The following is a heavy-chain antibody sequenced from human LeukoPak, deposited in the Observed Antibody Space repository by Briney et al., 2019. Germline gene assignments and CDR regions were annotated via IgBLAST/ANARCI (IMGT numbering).Heavy chain of an antibody. J-gene: IGHJ4*02. D-gene: IGHD4-17*01. V-gene: IGHV4-34*01. CDR1: GEFFGGSY. CDR3: ARHQDYGDDY. CDR2: INHSGNT. Sequence: SETLSLTCTVHGEFFGGSYWNWIRQSPGKGLEWIGEINHSGNTNYNPSLKSRVTISVDTSQKQFSLKLSSVTAADTAVYYCARHQDYGDDYWGQGTLVTVSS.